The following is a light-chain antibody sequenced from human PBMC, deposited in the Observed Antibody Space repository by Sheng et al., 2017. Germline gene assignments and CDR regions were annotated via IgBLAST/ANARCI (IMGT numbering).Light chain of an antibody. CDR3: QAWDRNTCFVV. CDR1: KLGDKY. Sequence: SYELTQPPSVSVSPGQTANIACSGDKLGDKYVCWYQQRPGQSPVLVMYHDSQRPSGIPDRFSGSNSGNTATLTISGTQAMDEADYYCQAWDRNTCFVVFGGGTKLTVL. J-gene: IGLJ2*01. V-gene: IGLV3-1*01. CDR2: HDS.